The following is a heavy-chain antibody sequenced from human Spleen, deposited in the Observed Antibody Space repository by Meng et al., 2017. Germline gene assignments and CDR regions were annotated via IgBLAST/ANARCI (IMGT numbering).Heavy chain of an antibody. J-gene: IGHJ5*02. Sequence: TVSCLGSGYSFISYWIGWVRQMPGKGLEWVGIIYPGDSDTRYSPSIQGKVTIQADKSINTAYLQWSSLRASDTAIYYCARGDCSSTSCFGDWFDPWGQGTLVTVSS. D-gene: IGHD2-2*01. CDR3: ARGDCSSTSCFGDWFDP. V-gene: IGHV5-51*01. CDR1: GYSFISYW. CDR2: IYPGDSDT.